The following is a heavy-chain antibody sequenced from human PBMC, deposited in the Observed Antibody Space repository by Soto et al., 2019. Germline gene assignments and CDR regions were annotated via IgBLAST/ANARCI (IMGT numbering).Heavy chain of an antibody. V-gene: IGHV3-23*01. Sequence: PGGSLRLSCAASGFTFSSYSMSWVRQAPGKWLEWVSGFRSGGDDETTYYADAVRGRFTISRDNSKNTLFLQMNSLRAEDTAIYYCAKKVNSGSGSQFFDYWGQGXLVTVYS. CDR1: GFTFSSYS. D-gene: IGHD3-10*01. CDR3: AKKVNSGSGSQFFDY. CDR2: FRSGGDDETT. J-gene: IGHJ4*02.